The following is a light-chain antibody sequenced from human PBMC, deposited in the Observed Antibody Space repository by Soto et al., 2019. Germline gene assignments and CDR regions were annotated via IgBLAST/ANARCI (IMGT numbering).Light chain of an antibody. J-gene: IGKJ3*01. CDR2: GAS. Sequence: DIQMTQSPSSLSASVEDRVTITCRASQSISTYLNRYQQKPGKAPSLLIYGASTLQYGVPSRFSGSGSGTDFTLTISSLQPEDFATYYCHQSYNAPFPFGPGTIVDIK. V-gene: IGKV1-39*01. CDR1: QSISTY. CDR3: HQSYNAPFP.